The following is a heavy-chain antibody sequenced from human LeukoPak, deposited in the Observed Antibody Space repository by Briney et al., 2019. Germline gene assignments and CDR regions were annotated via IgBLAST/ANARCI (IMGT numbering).Heavy chain of an antibody. CDR3: ARGDLGYCSSTSCYLGWFDP. CDR1: GGSISS. V-gene: IGHV4-61*08. CDR2: IYFSGST. Sequence: SETLSLTRTVSGGSISSFYWSWFYWSWIRQPPGKGLEWIGYIYFSGSTNYNPSLKSRVTISVDTSKNQFSLKLSSVTAADTAVYYCARGDLGYCSSTSCYLGWFDPWGQGTLVTVSS. J-gene: IGHJ5*02. D-gene: IGHD2-2*01.